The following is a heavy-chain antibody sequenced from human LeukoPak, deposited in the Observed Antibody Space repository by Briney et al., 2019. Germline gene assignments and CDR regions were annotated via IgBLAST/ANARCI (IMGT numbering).Heavy chain of an antibody. D-gene: IGHD6-13*01. CDR3: ARDLTGYSSY. CDR2: IKLDASET. Sequence: GGSLRLSCAASGFTFSSYWMTWVRQAPGKGLEWVANIKLDASETYYVDSVRGRFTISRDNTKNSLYLQMDSLRAEDTAVYYCARDLTGYSSYWGQGTLVTVSS. CDR1: GFTFSSYW. V-gene: IGHV3-7*01. J-gene: IGHJ4*02.